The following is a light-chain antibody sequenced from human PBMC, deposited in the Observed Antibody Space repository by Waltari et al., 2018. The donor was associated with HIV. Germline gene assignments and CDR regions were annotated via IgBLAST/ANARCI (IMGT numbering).Light chain of an antibody. CDR3: QAADSSGSYFV. V-gene: IGLV3-25*03. CDR2: KDR. Sequence: SYELTQPLSVSVSPGQTARITCSGDVLPNQYTFWYQQKSGQAPVLVVYKDRERPAGVPGRFSGSSSGTTVTLFIDGVQAEDEADYYCQAADSSGSYFVFGTGTKVTVL. CDR1: VLPNQY. J-gene: IGLJ1*01.